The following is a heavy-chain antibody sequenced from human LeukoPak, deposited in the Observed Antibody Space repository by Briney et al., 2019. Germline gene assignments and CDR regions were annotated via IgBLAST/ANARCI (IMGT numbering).Heavy chain of an antibody. V-gene: IGHV4-34*01. Sequence: SETLSLTCAVYGGSFSGYYWSWIRQPPGKGLEWIGEINHSGSTNYNPSLKSRVTISVDTSKNQFSLKLSSVTAADTAVYYCASRGIAAAETFDYWGQGTLVTVSS. J-gene: IGHJ4*02. CDR2: INHSGST. CDR3: ASRGIAAAETFDY. CDR1: GGSFSGYY. D-gene: IGHD6-13*01.